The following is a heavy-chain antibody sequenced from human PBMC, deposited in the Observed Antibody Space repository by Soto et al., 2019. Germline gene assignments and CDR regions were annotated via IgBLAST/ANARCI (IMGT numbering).Heavy chain of an antibody. CDR3: ARGLLAAGPFDS. V-gene: IGHV3-30*03. CDR1: GFTFNTYG. J-gene: IGHJ4*02. Sequence: LRLSCAASGFTFNTYGMHWVRQAPGKGLEWVAVVSYDAKSKLYVDSVRGRFTISRDNSKNTLFLQMDSLRPEDTALYYCARGLLAAGPFDSWGQGTLVTVSS. CDR2: VSYDAKSK. D-gene: IGHD2-8*02.